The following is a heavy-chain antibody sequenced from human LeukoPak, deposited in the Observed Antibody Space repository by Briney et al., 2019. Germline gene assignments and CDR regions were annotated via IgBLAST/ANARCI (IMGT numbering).Heavy chain of an antibody. J-gene: IGHJ4*02. CDR1: GFSLSTSGVG. Sequence: SGPTLVKPTQTLTLTCTFSGFSLSTSGVGVGWIRQPPGNAGRWLAVIYWDDDKRHSPSLKSRLTITKDSSKNPVVLTMPNMDPVDTATYYCAHKEYYALGSLGDSFDYWGQGTLVTVSS. CDR2: IYWDDDK. D-gene: IGHD3-10*01. CDR3: AHKEYYALGSLGDSFDY. V-gene: IGHV2-5*02.